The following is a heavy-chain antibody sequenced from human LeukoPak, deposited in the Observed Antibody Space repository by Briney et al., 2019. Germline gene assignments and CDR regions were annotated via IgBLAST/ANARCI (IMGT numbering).Heavy chain of an antibody. D-gene: IGHD5-24*01. V-gene: IGHV4-31*03. CDR1: GGSISSGGYY. Sequence: PSQTLSLTCTVSGGSISSGGYYWSWIRQHPGKGLEWIGYIYYSGSTYYNPSLKSRVTISVDTSKNQFSLKLSSVTAADTAVYYCARGRDGYTGIGGFDYWGQGTLVTVSS. CDR2: IYYSGST. CDR3: ARGRDGYTGIGGFDY. J-gene: IGHJ4*02.